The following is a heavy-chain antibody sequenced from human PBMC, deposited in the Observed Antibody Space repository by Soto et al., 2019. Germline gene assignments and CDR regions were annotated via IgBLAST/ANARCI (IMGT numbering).Heavy chain of an antibody. Sequence: PGGSLRLSCAASGFTFSSYSMNWVRQAPGKGLEWVSYISSSSSTIYYADSVKGRFTISRDNAKNSLYLQMNSLRAEDTAVYYCAREGPGSDFWSGYYLVPHYYYYMDVWGKGTTVTVSS. D-gene: IGHD3-3*01. CDR1: GFTFSSYS. J-gene: IGHJ6*03. CDR3: AREGPGSDFWSGYYLVPHYYYYMDV. CDR2: ISSSSSTI. V-gene: IGHV3-48*01.